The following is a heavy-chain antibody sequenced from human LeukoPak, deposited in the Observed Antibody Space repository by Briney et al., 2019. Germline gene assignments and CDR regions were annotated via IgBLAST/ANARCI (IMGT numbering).Heavy chain of an antibody. CDR1: GFTFSSFA. V-gene: IGHV3-30*04. J-gene: IGHJ6*04. CDR2: ISYDGSNE. CDR3: ARDPDTAMVYYYYGMDV. Sequence: GGSLRLSCAASGFTFSSFAMHWVRQAPGKGLEWVAVISYDGSNEYYADSVKGRFTISRDNSKNTLYLQMNSLRAEDTAVYYCARDPDTAMVYYYYGMDVWGKGTTVTVSS. D-gene: IGHD5-18*01.